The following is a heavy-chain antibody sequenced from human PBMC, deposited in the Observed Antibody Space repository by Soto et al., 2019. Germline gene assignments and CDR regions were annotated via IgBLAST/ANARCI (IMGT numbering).Heavy chain of an antibody. CDR3: VRSKGGYSYGTPFDY. V-gene: IGHV3-9*01. CDR2: ISWNSGTI. J-gene: IGHJ4*02. D-gene: IGHD5-18*01. Sequence: EVQLEESGGASVQPGRSLRLSCAASGFTFDDYAMYWVRQVLGKGLEWVSSISWNSGTIGYADSVKGRFTTSRDNAENSLYLQMNSLRPEDTALYYCVRSKGGYSYGTPFDYWGQGTLVTVSS. CDR1: GFTFDDYA.